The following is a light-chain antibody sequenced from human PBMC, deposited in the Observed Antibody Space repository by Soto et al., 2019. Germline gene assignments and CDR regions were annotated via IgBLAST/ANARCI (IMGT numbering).Light chain of an antibody. Sequence: QSVLTQPPSVSAAPGQKVTISCSGSSSNIGNNFVSWYQQLPRTAPKLLIYENDKRPSGIADRFSGSKSGTSATLGITGLQTGDEADYHCGTWDSSLSVWVFGGGTKLTVL. CDR1: SSNIGNNF. J-gene: IGLJ3*02. V-gene: IGLV1-51*02. CDR3: GTWDSSLSVWV. CDR2: END.